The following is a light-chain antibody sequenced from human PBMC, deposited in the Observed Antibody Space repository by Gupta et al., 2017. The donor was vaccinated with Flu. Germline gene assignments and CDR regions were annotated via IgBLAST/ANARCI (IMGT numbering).Light chain of an antibody. J-gene: IGKJ1*01. CDR3: QQYDTWPPWT. Sequence: ERVMTQSPATLSVSRGERATLSCRASQRISSKVAWYQQKPGQAPRLLIYDAYTRPTGVPVRFSGGGSGTEFTLTISSRQSEDFAIYFCQQYDTWPPWTLGQGTKVEIK. V-gene: IGKV3-15*01. CDR2: DAY. CDR1: QRISSK.